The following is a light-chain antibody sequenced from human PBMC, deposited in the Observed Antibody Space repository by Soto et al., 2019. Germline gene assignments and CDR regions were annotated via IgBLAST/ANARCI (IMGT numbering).Light chain of an antibody. CDR1: RSVNNNY. CDR2: GAS. V-gene: IGKV3-20*01. J-gene: IGKJ1*01. Sequence: EIVLTQSPGTLSLSPGERATLSCRASRSVNNNYLAWYQQKPGQAPRLLIFGASSRATGIPDRFIGSGSGTEFILTISRLEPDDFAIYHCHQRQSWPRTFGQGTKVDIK. CDR3: HQRQSWPRT.